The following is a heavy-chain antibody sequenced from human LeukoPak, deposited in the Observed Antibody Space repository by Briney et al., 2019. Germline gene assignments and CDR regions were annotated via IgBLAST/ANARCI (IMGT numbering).Heavy chain of an antibody. CDR1: GFTFSTYA. CDR3: AKDRPFDI. CDR2: ISVGGDSI. J-gene: IGHJ3*02. Sequence: GGSLRLSCAASGFTFSTYAMTWVRQAPGKGLEWVSAISVGGDSIHYADSVKGRFTISRDNSKSTVYMQMNSLRAEDTAVYYCAKDRPFDIWGQGTMVTVSS. V-gene: IGHV3-23*01.